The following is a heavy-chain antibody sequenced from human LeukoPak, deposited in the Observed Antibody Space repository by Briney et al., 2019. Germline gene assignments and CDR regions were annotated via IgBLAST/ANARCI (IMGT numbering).Heavy chain of an antibody. V-gene: IGHV3-48*03. CDR1: GFTFSTYE. J-gene: IGHJ1*01. D-gene: IGHD2-15*01. CDR3: ARPACSAGSCYGNFQH. Sequence: GGSLRLSCAASGFTFSTYEMNWVRQAPGKGLEWVSYISSSGTTIYYAASVKGRFTISRDNAKNSLYLQINSLRAEDTAVYYCARPACSAGSCYGNFQHWGQGTVVTVSS. CDR2: ISSSGTTI.